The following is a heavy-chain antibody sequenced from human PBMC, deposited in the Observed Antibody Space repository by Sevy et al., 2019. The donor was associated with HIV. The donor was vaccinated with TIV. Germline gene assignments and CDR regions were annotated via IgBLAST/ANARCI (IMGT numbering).Heavy chain of an antibody. CDR2: IWYDGSNK. CDR1: GFTFSSYG. V-gene: IGHV3-33*01. Sequence: GGSLRLSYAASGFTFSSYGMHWVRQAPGKGLEWVAVIWYDGSNKYYADSVKGRFTISRDNSKNTLYLQMNSLRAEDTAVYYCARGPSSHYDFWSGYPPDYYYGMDVWGQGTTVTVSS. CDR3: ARGPSSHYDFWSGYPPDYYYGMDV. J-gene: IGHJ6*02. D-gene: IGHD3-3*01.